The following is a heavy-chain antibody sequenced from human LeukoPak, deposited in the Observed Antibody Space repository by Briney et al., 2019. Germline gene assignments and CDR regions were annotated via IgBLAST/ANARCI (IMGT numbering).Heavy chain of an antibody. CDR2: MNPNSGNT. CDR3: ARGEEYYDFWSGYHLYYFDY. V-gene: IGHV1-8*01. Sequence: ASVKVSCKASGYTFTSYDINWVRQATGQGLEWMGWMNPNSGNTGYAQKFQGRVTMTRNTSISTAYMELSSLRSEDTAVYYCARGEEYYDFWSGYHLYYFDYGGQGTLVTVSS. D-gene: IGHD3-3*01. CDR1: GYTFTSYD. J-gene: IGHJ4*02.